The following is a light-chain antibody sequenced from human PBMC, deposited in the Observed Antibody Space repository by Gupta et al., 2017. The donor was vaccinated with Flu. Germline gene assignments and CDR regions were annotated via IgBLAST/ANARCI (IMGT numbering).Light chain of an antibody. CDR3: QQYNNWPRM. V-gene: IGKV3-15*01. CDR1: QSVSSN. Sequence: EIVMTQSPATLSVSPGERATLSCRASQSVSSNLAWYQQKPGQAPRLLTYGASTRATGIPARFSGSGSGTEFTLTISSLQSEDFAVYYCQQYNNWPRMFGQGTKVEIK. J-gene: IGKJ1*01. CDR2: GAS.